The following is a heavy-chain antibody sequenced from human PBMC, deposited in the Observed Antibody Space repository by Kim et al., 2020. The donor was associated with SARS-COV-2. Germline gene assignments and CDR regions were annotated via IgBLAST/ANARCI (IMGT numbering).Heavy chain of an antibody. V-gene: IGHV4-59*01. Sequence: KSRVTISVDSSKNQFSLKLSSGTAADTAVYYCARDRGYSYGIIDWYGIDVWGQGTTVTVSS. J-gene: IGHJ6*02. D-gene: IGHD5-18*01. CDR3: ARDRGYSYGIIDWYGIDV.